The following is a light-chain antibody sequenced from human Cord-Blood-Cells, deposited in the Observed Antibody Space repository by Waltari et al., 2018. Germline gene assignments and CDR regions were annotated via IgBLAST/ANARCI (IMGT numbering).Light chain of an antibody. CDR1: SSVAGAYND. Sequence: QSALTQPPPASGSPGQPGTLSPTGTSSVAGAYNDASWSQQHPGKPPKLVIYEVSKRPSGVPDRFSGSKSGNTASLTVSGLQAEDEADYHCSSYAGSSYVSGTGTKVTVL. V-gene: IGLV2-8*01. CDR2: EVS. J-gene: IGLJ1*01. CDR3: SSYAGSSYV.